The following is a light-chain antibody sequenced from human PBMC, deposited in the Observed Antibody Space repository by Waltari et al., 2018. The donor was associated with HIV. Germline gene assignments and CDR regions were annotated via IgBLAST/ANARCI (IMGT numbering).Light chain of an antibody. CDR1: TADVGGYTH. CDR2: EVN. Sequence: SALTQPPSASGSPGQSVTISCTGTTADVGGYTHVSWYQQHPGKAPKFLIFEVNQRASGCPNRFSGSKSGNTASLTVSGLQAEDEAHYYCVSYAGVNDRWAFGGGTKLTV. V-gene: IGLV2-8*01. CDR3: VSYAGVNDRWA. J-gene: IGLJ3*02.